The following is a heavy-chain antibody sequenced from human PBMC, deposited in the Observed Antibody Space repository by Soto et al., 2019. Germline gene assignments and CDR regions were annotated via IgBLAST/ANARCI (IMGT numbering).Heavy chain of an antibody. CDR2: ISGSSGST. V-gene: IGHV3-23*01. CDR3: ANILRPARTTGDFDI. Sequence: GGSLRLSCAASGFTFSSYAMSWVRQAPGKGLEWVSAISGSSGSTYYADSVKGRFTISRDNPKNTLYLQMNSLRAEDTAVYYCANILRPARTTGDFDISGQGTMVTLPS. D-gene: IGHD1-1*01. CDR1: GFTFSSYA. J-gene: IGHJ3*02.